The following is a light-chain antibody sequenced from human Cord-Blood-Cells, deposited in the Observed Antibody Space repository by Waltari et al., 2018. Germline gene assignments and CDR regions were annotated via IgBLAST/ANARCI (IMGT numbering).Light chain of an antibody. CDR1: SSDVGRYNL. J-gene: IGLJ3*02. CDR2: EGS. V-gene: IGLV2-23*01. CDR3: CSYAGSSTWV. Sequence: QSALTQPASVSGSPGQSITISCTGTSSDVGRYNLVSWYQQHPGKTPKLMIYEGSKRPAGVSNRFSGSKSGNTASLTISGLQAEDEADYYCCSYAGSSTWVVGGGTKLTVL.